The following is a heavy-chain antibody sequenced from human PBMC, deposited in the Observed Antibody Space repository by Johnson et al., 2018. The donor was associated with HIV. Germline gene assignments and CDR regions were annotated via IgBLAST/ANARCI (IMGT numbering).Heavy chain of an antibody. Sequence: VQLVESGGGVVHPGGSLRVSCAAAGFNFSNYGMHWVRQAPGKGLEWVSLIHWVGDSTYYADSVKGRFTISRDNSKNSLYLQMNSLRPEDTGLYYCAKDIASGYTNGGTLDIWGQGTMVTVSS. CDR3: AKDIASGYTNGGTLDI. V-gene: IGHV3-43D*03. J-gene: IGHJ3*02. D-gene: IGHD6-19*01. CDR2: IHWVGDST. CDR1: GFNFSNYG.